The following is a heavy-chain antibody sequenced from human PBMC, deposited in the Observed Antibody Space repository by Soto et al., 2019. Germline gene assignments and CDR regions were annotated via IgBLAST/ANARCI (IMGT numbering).Heavy chain of an antibody. J-gene: IGHJ6*02. CDR1: GYSFFDHR. Sequence: PRGSPKNSRKGSGYSFFDHRVGSGGQVPGKGLEGKGGIYPGCSDTRYSPAFQGHVTISADKSISTAYLQWSTLKASDTAKYYCARLVFEFDTSTPYYNVLHYYGVDVWGQGTTVTVSS. CDR2: IYPGCSDT. CDR3: ARLVFEFDTSTPYYNVLHYYGVDV. D-gene: IGHD3-9*01. V-gene: IGHV5-51*01.